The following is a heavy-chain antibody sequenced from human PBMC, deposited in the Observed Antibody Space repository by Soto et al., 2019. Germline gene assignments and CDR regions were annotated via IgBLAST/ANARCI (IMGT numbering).Heavy chain of an antibody. CDR2: INSDGSST. D-gene: IGHD3-3*01. Sequence: EVQLVESGGGLVQPGGSLRLSCAASGFTFSSYWMHWVRQAPGKGLVWVSRINSDGSSTSYADSVKGRFTISRDNAKNTLYRQMNSLRAEDTAVYYCARVSFDFWSGYYTPEYFQHWGQGTLVTVSS. CDR1: GFTFSSYW. V-gene: IGHV3-74*01. CDR3: ARVSFDFWSGYYTPEYFQH. J-gene: IGHJ1*01.